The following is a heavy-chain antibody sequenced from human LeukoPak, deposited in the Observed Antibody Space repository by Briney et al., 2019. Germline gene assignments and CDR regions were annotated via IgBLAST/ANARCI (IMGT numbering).Heavy chain of an antibody. CDR2: IWYDGSNK. D-gene: IGHD4-17*01. Sequence: QPGRSLRLSCAASGFIFSSYAMHWVRQAPGKGLEWVAVIWYDGSNKYYADSVKGRFTISRDNSKNTLYLQMNSLRAEDTAVYYCARGHYGDYVLDYWGQGTLVTVSS. CDR1: GFIFSSYA. J-gene: IGHJ4*02. V-gene: IGHV3-33*08. CDR3: ARGHYGDYVLDY.